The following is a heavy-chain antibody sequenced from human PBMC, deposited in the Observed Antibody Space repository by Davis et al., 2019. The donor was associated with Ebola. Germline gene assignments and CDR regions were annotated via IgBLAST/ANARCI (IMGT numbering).Heavy chain of an antibody. V-gene: IGHV1-2*02. Sequence: ASVKVSCKASGYTFSGYYIHWVRQVPGQGLEWMGWINPNGGYTIYAQKFQDRVTMTWDTSISTAYMGLSGLRSDDTAVYYCATKGGITVFGVVSRNHDHWGQGTLVTVSS. CDR2: INPNGGYT. J-gene: IGHJ4*02. CDR3: ATKGGITVFGVVSRNHDH. D-gene: IGHD3-3*01. CDR1: GYTFSGYY.